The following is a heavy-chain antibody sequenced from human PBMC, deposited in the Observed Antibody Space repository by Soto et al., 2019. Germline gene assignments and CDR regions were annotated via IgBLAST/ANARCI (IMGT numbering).Heavy chain of an antibody. D-gene: IGHD2-21*02. CDR3: AKDMWGVVTSGHACQM. CDR1: GSGFTFSRYA. J-gene: IGHJ3*02. V-gene: IGHV3-23*01. Sequence: EVQLLESWGGLAQPGGSLRLSCTVSGSGFTFSRYAMNWVRQAPGQGLEWVSSISHSDGSTDYGDSVRCRFTISRDNSKNTLYLLMNRLRDDDTAVYFCAKDMWGVVTSGHACQMWLQGTIVTLSP. CDR2: ISHSDGST.